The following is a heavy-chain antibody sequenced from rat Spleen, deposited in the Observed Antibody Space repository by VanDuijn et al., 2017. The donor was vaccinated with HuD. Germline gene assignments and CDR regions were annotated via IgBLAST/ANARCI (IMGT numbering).Heavy chain of an antibody. CDR1: GFTFNNYW. V-gene: IGHV5-31*01. D-gene: IGHD1-12*03. CDR3: ATSTVYDGYPSWFAY. Sequence: EVRLVESGGGLVQPGRSLKLSCVASGFTFNNYWMNWVRQAPGKGLEWIASISSSGGNVYYPDSVKGRFSVPRDNAKNNLYLQMDSLRSEDTATYYCATSTVYDGYPSWFAYWGQGTLVTVAS. J-gene: IGHJ3*01. CDR2: ISSSGGNV.